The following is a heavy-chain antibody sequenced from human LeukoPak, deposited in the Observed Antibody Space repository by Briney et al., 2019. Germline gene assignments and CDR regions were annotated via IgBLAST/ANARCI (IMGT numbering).Heavy chain of an antibody. D-gene: IGHD6-19*01. Sequence: GGSLRLSCAASGFTPGSYWMSWVRQAPGKGLEWVANIKQDGSEKYYVDSVRGRFTISRDNAKNSLYLQMNSLRGGDTAVYYCARDRGSSGWYEFDYWGQGTLVTVSS. V-gene: IGHV3-7*01. CDR1: GFTPGSYW. CDR3: ARDRGSSGWYEFDY. J-gene: IGHJ4*02. CDR2: IKQDGSEK.